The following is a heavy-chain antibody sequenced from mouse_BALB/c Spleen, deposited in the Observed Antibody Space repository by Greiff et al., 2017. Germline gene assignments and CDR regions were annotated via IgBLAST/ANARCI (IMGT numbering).Heavy chain of an antibody. CDR1: GFSLTSYG. D-gene: IGHD2-10*02. CDR3: ARDTFGMVTTNYYAMDY. CDR2: IWSGGST. J-gene: IGHJ4*01. V-gene: IGHV2-2*02. Sequence: VQLVESGPGLVQPSQSLSITCTVSGFSLTSYGVHWVRQSPGKGLEWLGVIWSGGSTDYNAAFISRLSISKDNSKSQVFFKMNSLQANDTAIYYCARDTFGMVTTNYYAMDYWGQGTSVTVSS.